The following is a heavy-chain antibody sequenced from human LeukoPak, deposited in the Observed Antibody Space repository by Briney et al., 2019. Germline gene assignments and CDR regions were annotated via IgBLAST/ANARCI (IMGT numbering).Heavy chain of an antibody. CDR2: INHSGST. CDR3: ARVSSSSRPNFDY. V-gene: IGHV4-34*01. D-gene: IGHD6-6*01. J-gene: IGHJ4*02. Sequence: SETLSLTCAVYGGSFSGYYWSWIRQPPGKGLEWIGEINHSGSTNYNPSLKSRVTISVDTSKNQFSLKLSSVTAADTAVYYCARVSSSSRPNFDYWGQGTLVTVSS. CDR1: GGSFSGYY.